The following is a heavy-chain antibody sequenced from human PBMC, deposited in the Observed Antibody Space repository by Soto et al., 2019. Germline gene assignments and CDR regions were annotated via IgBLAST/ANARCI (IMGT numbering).Heavy chain of an antibody. CDR3: ARAHDSSGFNWFDP. Sequence: PSETLSLTCTVSGGSISSGGYYWSWIRQHPGKGLEWIGYIYYSGSTYYNPSLKSRVTISVDTSKNQFSLKLSSVTAADTAVYYCARAHDSSGFNWFDPWGQGILVTVSS. D-gene: IGHD3-22*01. CDR2: IYYSGST. CDR1: GGSISSGGYY. J-gene: IGHJ5*02. V-gene: IGHV4-31*03.